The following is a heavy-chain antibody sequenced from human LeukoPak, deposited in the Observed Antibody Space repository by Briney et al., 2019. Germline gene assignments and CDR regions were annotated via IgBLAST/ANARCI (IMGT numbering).Heavy chain of an antibody. CDR3: ARGSGSGVYFDY. Sequence: GGSLRLSCAASGFDFSTYSIDWVRQAPGKGLEWVSYISSSGSTIYYADSVKGRFTISRDNAKNSLYLQMNSLRAEDTAVYYRARGSGSGVYFDYWGQGTLVTVSS. J-gene: IGHJ4*02. V-gene: IGHV3-48*04. D-gene: IGHD3-10*01. CDR2: ISSSGSTI. CDR1: GFDFSTYS.